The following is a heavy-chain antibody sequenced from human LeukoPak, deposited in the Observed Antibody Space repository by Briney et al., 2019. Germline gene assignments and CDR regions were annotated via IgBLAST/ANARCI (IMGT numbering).Heavy chain of an antibody. V-gene: IGHV1-18*01. Sequence: ASVKVSCKASGYTFTSYGISWVRQAPGQGLEWMGWISAYNGNTNYAQKLQGRVTMTTDTSTSTAYMELRSLRSDDTAVHYCARGPYYYDSSGYYYYDYWGQGTLVTVSS. J-gene: IGHJ4*02. D-gene: IGHD3-22*01. CDR3: ARGPYYYDSSGYYYYDY. CDR1: GYTFTSYG. CDR2: ISAYNGNT.